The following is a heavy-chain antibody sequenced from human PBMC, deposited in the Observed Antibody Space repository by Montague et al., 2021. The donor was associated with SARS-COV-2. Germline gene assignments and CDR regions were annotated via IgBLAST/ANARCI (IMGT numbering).Heavy chain of an antibody. CDR2: ISTSSSYI. D-gene: IGHD5-18*01. Sequence: SLRLSCAASGFTVSSNSMSWVRQAPGKGLEWVSSISTSSSYIYYADSVKGRFTISRDNAKNSLYLQMNSLRAEDTAVYYCANLYSYGSWGQGTLVTVSS. J-gene: IGHJ4*02. CDR3: ANLYSYGS. V-gene: IGHV3-21*01. CDR1: GFTVSSNS.